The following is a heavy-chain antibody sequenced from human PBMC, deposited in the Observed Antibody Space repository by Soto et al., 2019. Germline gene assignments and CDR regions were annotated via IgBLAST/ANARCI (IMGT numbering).Heavy chain of an antibody. D-gene: IGHD3-3*01. CDR3: AHRVLRTVFGLVTTTAIYFDF. J-gene: IGHJ4*02. CDR1: GFSLTTSGVG. V-gene: IGHV2-5*02. Sequence: QITLNESGPTVVSPTETLTLTCRFSGFSLTTSGVGVGWIRQSPGKAPEWLALIYWDDDKRYSASLKSRLTITKYTSKNQVVLTVSDLDPTDTATYYCAHRVLRTVFGLVTTTAIYFDFWGQGTPVAVSS. CDR2: IYWDDDK.